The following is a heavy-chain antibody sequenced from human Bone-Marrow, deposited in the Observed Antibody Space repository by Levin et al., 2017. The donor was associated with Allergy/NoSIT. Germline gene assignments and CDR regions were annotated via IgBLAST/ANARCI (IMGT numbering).Heavy chain of an antibody. Sequence: GESLKISCAATAFGFSDSAIHWVRQAPGRGLEWIGRIRPKSRGYATEYAVSLRGRVTISRDDSKKMAYLQIQSLKVDDTALYYCTRLNCGGDCPSSDFWGQGTLVTVSS. CDR1: AFGFSDSA. D-gene: IGHD2-21*01. CDR2: IRPKSRGYAT. CDR3: TRLNCGGDCPSSDF. J-gene: IGHJ4*02. V-gene: IGHV3-73*01.